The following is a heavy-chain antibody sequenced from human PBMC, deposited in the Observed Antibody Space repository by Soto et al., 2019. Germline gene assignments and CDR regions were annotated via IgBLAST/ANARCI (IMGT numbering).Heavy chain of an antibody. CDR3: ARSRGYDAFDI. J-gene: IGHJ3*02. V-gene: IGHV4-59*01. Sequence: SETLSLTCTVSGGSISSYYWSWLRQPPGRGLEWIGYIYYSESTNYNPSLKSRVTISVDTSKNQFSLKLSSVTAADTAVYYCARSRGYDAFDIWGQGTMVTVSS. CDR1: GGSISSYY. CDR2: IYYSEST. D-gene: IGHD6-13*01.